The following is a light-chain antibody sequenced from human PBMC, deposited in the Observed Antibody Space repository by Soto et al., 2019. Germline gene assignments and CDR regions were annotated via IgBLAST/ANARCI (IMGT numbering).Light chain of an antibody. CDR2: AAS. CDR3: QQSYSPQLT. V-gene: IGKV1-39*01. J-gene: IGKJ4*01. Sequence: DIRMTQSPSSLSASVGDRVTITCRASQTITSYLNWYQQKPGKAPKLLIYAASSLQSGVTSRFSGSGSGTDFTLTISSLQPEDFATYYCQQSYSPQLTFGGGTKVEIK. CDR1: QTITSY.